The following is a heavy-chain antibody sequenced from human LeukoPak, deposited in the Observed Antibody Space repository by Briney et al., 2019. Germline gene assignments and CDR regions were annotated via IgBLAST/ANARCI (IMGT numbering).Heavy chain of an antibody. CDR2: SSYDGRHK. D-gene: IGHD3-10*01. CDR1: GFSFSAFA. J-gene: IGHJ2*01. CDR3: MRGLWYYHDGSFRLHYSFDL. Sequence: GGSLRLSCEASGFSFSAFAMHWVRQAPGKGLEWVTVSSYDGRHKYYTDSVKGRFSISKDNSKSTLYLQMNSLRTDDTAVYYCMRGLWYYHDGSFRLHYSFDLWGRGTLVTVSS. V-gene: IGHV3-30*14.